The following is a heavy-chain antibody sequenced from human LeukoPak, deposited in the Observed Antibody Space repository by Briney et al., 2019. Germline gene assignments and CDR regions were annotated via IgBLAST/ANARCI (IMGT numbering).Heavy chain of an antibody. D-gene: IGHD3-10*01. V-gene: IGHV3-53*01. CDR2: IYSGGST. Sequence: SGGSLRLSCAASGFTVSSNYMSWVRQAPGKGLEWVSVIYSGGSTYYADPVKGRFTISRDNSKNTLYLQMNSLRAEDTAVYYCARDGAMVRGIIMTDWGQGTLVTVSS. CDR1: GFTVSSNY. J-gene: IGHJ4*02. CDR3: ARDGAMVRGIIMTD.